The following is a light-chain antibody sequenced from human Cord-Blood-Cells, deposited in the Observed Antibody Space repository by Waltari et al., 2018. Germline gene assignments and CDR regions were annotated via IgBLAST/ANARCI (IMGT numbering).Light chain of an antibody. V-gene: IGKV1-39*01. CDR1: QSISSY. CDR2: AAS. J-gene: IGKJ2*01. Sequence: DIQMTQSPSSLSASVGDRVTITCRASQSISSYLNWYQQKPGKAPKLLIYAASSLQSGVPSRFSGSGYGTEFTLTISSLQPDDFATYYSQQSYSTPHTFGQGTKLEIK. CDR3: QQSYSTPHT.